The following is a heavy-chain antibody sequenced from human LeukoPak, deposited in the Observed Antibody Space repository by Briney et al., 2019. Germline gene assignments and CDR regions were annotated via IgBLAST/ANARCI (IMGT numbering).Heavy chain of an antibody. V-gene: IGHV3-7*01. J-gene: IGHJ6*03. CDR3: AREPRSPHSVLILDYMDV. CDR1: GFTFSNYW. D-gene: IGHD5/OR15-5a*01. Sequence: GGSLRLSCAASGFTFSNYWMTWVRQAPGKGLEWVANIKEDGSVKYYVDSVKGRFTISRDNAENSVYLQMNSLRADDTAVYYCAREPRSPHSVLILDYMDVWGKGTTVTVSS. CDR2: IKEDGSVK.